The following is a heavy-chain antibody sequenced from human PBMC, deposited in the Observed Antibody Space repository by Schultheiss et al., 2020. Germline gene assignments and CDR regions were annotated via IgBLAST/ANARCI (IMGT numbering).Heavy chain of an antibody. Sequence: SETLSLTCTVSGGSISSYYWSWIRQPPGKGLEWIGYIYYSGSTNYNPSLKSRVTISVDTSKNQFSLKLSSVTAADTAVYYCARLYCTNGVCYPIDYWGQGTLVTVSS. V-gene: IGHV4-59*08. CDR3: ARLYCTNGVCYPIDY. CDR2: IYYSGST. D-gene: IGHD2-8*01. CDR1: GGSISSYY. J-gene: IGHJ4*02.